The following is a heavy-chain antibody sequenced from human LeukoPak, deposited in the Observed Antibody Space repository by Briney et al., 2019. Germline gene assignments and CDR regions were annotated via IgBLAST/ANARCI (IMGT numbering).Heavy chain of an antibody. CDR3: ARALGAFDI. CDR1: GGSLSFYY. Sequence: SETLSLTCGVYGGSLSFYYWSWIRQSPGKGLEWIAEISQNGDSNYNPSLKSRVTISLDTSKNQLSLRLNSVTAADTAVYYCARALGAFDIWGQGTMVTVS. J-gene: IGHJ3*02. V-gene: IGHV4-34*01. CDR2: ISQNGDS.